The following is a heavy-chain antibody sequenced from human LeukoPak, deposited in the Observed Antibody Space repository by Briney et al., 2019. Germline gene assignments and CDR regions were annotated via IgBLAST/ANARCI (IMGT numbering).Heavy chain of an antibody. D-gene: IGHD3-10*01. CDR1: GYTFTSYG. CDR3: ARDQNYYGSGSYSISLGFDY. J-gene: IGHJ4*02. V-gene: IGHV1-46*01. CDR2: INPSGGST. Sequence: GASVKVSCKASGYTFTSYGISWVRQAPGQGLEWMGIINPSGGSTSYAQKLQGRVTMTRDTSTSTVYMELSSLRSEDTAVYYCARDQNYYGSGSYSISLGFDYWGQGTLVTVSS.